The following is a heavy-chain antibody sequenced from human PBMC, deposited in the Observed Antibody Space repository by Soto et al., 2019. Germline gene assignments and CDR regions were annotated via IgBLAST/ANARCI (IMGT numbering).Heavy chain of an antibody. J-gene: IGHJ3*02. CDR2: ISWNSGSI. V-gene: IGHV3-9*01. CDR3: AKDISAYYGSGSYGAFDI. Sequence: EVQLVESGGGLVQPGRSLRLSCAASGFTFDDYAMHWVRQAPGKGLEWVSGISWNSGSIGYADSVKGRFTISRDNAKNSLYLQMNSLRAEDTALYYCAKDISAYYGSGSYGAFDIWGQGTMVTVSS. CDR1: GFTFDDYA. D-gene: IGHD3-10*01.